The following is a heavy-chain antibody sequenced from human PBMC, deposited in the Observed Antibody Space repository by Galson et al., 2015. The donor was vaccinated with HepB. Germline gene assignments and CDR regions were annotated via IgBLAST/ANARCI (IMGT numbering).Heavy chain of an antibody. CDR3: AKTGTALAYED. Sequence: SLRLSCAASGFSFSGYVMHWVRQAPGKGLEWVALIRHDGTNQYYADSVKGRFTISRDNSKNTLYLQVNSLRSEDTAVYYCAKTGTALAYEDWGQGTLVTVSS. CDR2: IRHDGTNQ. J-gene: IGHJ4*02. V-gene: IGHV3-30*02. CDR1: GFSFSGYV. D-gene: IGHD6-19*01.